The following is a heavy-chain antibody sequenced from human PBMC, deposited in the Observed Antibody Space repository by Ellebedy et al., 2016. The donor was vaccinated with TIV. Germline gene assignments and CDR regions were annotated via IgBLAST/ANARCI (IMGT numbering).Heavy chain of an antibody. D-gene: IGHD2-21*01. CDR3: ARDPGGGGDFGDNWFDP. Sequence: GGSLRLSCEASGIIVSDYFMNWVRQAPGKGLEWVSVLYPDAKTNYTDSVNGRFIGSRDSSKNTLYLQMNSLTAEDTAVYYCARDPGGGGDFGDNWFDPWGQGTLVTVSS. V-gene: IGHV3-66*01. CDR2: LYPDAKT. J-gene: IGHJ5*02. CDR1: GIIVSDYF.